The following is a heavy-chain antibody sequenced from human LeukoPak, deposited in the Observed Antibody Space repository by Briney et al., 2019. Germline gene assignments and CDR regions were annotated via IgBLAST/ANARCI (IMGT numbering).Heavy chain of an antibody. CDR2: IRYDGSNK. D-gene: IGHD3-10*01. CDR3: AKDDLVTMVRRKYIGAFDI. Sequence: PGGSLRLSCAASGFTFSSYGMHWVRQAPGKGLEWVAFIRYDGSNKYYADSVKGRFTISRDNSKNTLYLQMNSLRAEDTAVYYCAKDDLVTMVRRKYIGAFDIWGQGTMVTVSS. CDR1: GFTFSSYG. J-gene: IGHJ3*02. V-gene: IGHV3-30*02.